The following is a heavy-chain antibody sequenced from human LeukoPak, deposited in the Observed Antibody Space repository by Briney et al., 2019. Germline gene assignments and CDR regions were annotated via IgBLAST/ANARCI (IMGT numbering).Heavy chain of an antibody. CDR2: INHSGST. D-gene: IGHD3-3*01. CDR1: GGSFSGYY. V-gene: IGHV4-34*01. Sequence: PSETLSLTCAVYGGSFSGYYWSWIRQPPGKGLEWIGEINHSGSTNYNPSLKSRVTISVDTSKNQFSLKLSSVTAADTAVYYCARITYYDFWSGGKLDYWGQGTLVTVSS. J-gene: IGHJ4*02. CDR3: ARITYYDFWSGGKLDY.